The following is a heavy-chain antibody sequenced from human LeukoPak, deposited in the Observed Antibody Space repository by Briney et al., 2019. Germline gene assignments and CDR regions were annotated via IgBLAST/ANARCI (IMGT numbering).Heavy chain of an antibody. CDR3: ARDMWGTFDY. J-gene: IGHJ4*02. CDR2: MNPDGSAT. Sequence: GGSLRLSCAASGFTFRDFWMHWVRQAPGKGPVWVSRMNPDGSATVYADSVKGRFTISRDNAENTLYLQMSSLRAEDTATYYCARDMWGTFDYWGQGTLVTVSS. D-gene: IGHD7-27*01. V-gene: IGHV3-74*01. CDR1: GFTFRDFW.